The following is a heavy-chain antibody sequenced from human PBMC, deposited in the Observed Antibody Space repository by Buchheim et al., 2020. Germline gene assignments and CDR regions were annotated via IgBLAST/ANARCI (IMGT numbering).Heavy chain of an antibody. CDR3: ARDPTTYCSGGNCYNPFYS. Sequence: QVHLVQSGAEVKKPGASVKVSCKASGYTFSTYGISWLRQAPGQGLEWMGWISAYNGNTNFAQRFQGRVTLTTDISTSTAFMELRSLGSDDTAIYYCARDPTTYCSGGNCYNPFYSWGQGTL. J-gene: IGHJ4*02. V-gene: IGHV1-18*01. CDR1: GYTFSTYG. D-gene: IGHD2-15*01. CDR2: ISAYNGNT.